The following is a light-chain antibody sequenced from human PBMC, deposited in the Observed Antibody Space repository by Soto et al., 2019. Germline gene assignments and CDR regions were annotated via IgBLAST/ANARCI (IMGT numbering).Light chain of an antibody. CDR2: EVS. Sequence: QSALTQPASVSGSPGQSITIACTGTSSDVGGYNYVSWFQQHPGKAPKHMIYEVSNRPSGVSNRFSASKSGNTASLTISGLQAEDEATYYCSSYSSSSTLVFGTGTKVTVL. CDR3: SSYSSSSTLV. J-gene: IGLJ1*01. CDR1: SSDVGGYNY. V-gene: IGLV2-14*01.